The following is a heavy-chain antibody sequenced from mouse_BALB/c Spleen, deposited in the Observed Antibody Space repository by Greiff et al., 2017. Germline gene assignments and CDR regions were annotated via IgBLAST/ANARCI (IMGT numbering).Heavy chain of an antibody. D-gene: IGHD2-3*01. CDR1: GFTFSSFG. V-gene: IGHV5-17*02. Sequence: DVQLVESGGGLVQPGGSRKLSCAASGFTFSSFGMHWVRQAPEKGLEWVAYISSGSSTIYYADTVKGRFTISRDNPKNTLFLQMTSLRSEDTAMYYCARSDGFDYWGQGTTLTVSS. J-gene: IGHJ2*01. CDR2: ISSGSSTI. CDR3: ARSDGFDY.